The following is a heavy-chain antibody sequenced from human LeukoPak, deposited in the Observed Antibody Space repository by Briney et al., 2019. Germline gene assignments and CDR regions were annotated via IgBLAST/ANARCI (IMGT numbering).Heavy chain of an antibody. CDR2: ISAYNGNT. J-gene: IGHJ5*02. CDR3: ARVVEVPAAANWFDP. D-gene: IGHD2-2*01. Sequence: ASVKVSCKASGYTFTSYGISWVRQAPGQGLEWMGWISAYNGNTNYAQKLQGRVTMTTDTSTSTAYMELRGLRSDDTAVYYCARVVEVPAAANWFDPWGQGTLVTVSS. CDR1: GYTFTSYG. V-gene: IGHV1-18*01.